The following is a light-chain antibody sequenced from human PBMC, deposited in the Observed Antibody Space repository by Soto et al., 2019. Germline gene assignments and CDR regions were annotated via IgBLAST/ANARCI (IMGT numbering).Light chain of an antibody. V-gene: IGLV2-14*01. CDR1: SSDIGGYNY. CDR3: CSYTSSSPLV. Sequence: QSVLTQPASVSVSPGQSITISCTGTSSDIGGYNYVSWYQQHPGKPPKLMLYKVSNRPSGVSGRFSGSKSGNTASLTISGLQADDEAHYYCCSYTSSSPLVFGGGTKLTVL. J-gene: IGLJ2*01. CDR2: KVS.